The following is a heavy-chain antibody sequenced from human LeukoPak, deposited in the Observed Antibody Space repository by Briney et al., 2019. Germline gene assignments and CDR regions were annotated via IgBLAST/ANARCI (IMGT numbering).Heavy chain of an antibody. V-gene: IGHV1-69*01. D-gene: IGHD2-15*01. Sequence: SVKVSCKSSGGTFSSYAISWXRQAXGQGXXXXGGIIPIFGTANYAQKFQGRVTITADESTSXAYMELSSLRSEDTAVYYCAAYCSGGSCHGVFDYWGQGTLVTVSS. J-gene: IGHJ4*02. CDR1: GGTFSSYA. CDR2: IIPIFGTA. CDR3: AAYCSGGSCHGVFDY.